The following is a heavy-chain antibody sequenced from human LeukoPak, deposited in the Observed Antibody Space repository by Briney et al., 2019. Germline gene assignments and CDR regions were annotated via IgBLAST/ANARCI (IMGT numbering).Heavy chain of an antibody. V-gene: IGHV3-11*01. D-gene: IGHD6-19*01. J-gene: IGHJ4*02. CDR2: ISSSGSAI. CDR1: GFTFSDYY. CDR3: VREGYSSGWFRGSYDY. Sequence: GGSLRLSCAASGFTFSDYYMSWIRQAPGKGLEWVSYISSSGSAIYYADSVKGQFAISRDNAKNSLYLQMNSLRAEDTAVYYCVREGYSSGWFRGSYDYWGQGTLVTVSS.